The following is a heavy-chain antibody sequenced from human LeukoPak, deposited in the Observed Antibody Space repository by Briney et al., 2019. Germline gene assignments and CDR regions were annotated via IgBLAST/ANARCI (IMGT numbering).Heavy chain of an antibody. CDR3: AKDRGSSGGGSSNWYFDL. CDR1: GFTFSSYA. CDR2: ISGSGGST. D-gene: IGHD2-15*01. V-gene: IGHV3-23*01. J-gene: IGHJ2*01. Sequence: GGSLRLSCAASGFTFSSYAMSWVRQAPGKGLEWVSAISGSGGSTYYADSVEGRFTISRDNSKNTLYLQMNSLRAEDTAVYYCAKDRGSSGGGSSNWYFDLWGRGTLVTVSS.